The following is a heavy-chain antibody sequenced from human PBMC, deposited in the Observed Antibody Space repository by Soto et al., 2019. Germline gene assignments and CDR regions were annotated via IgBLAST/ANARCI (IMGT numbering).Heavy chain of an antibody. CDR2: IIPIFGTA. CDR1: GGTFSSYA. V-gene: IGHV1-69*06. CDR3: ARVTMVRGVYYYYGMDV. Sequence: WASVKVSCKASGGTFSSYAISWVRQAPGQGLEWMGGIIPIFGTANYAQKFQGRVTITADKSTSTAYMELSSLRSEDTAVYYCARVTMVRGVYYYYGMDVWGQGTTVTVSS. J-gene: IGHJ6*02. D-gene: IGHD3-10*01.